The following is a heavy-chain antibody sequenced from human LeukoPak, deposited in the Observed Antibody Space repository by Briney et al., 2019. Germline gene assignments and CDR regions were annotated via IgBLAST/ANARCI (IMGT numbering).Heavy chain of an antibody. V-gene: IGHV4-59*01. CDR3: ASSKSIVGATPFDY. CDR1: GGSISSYY. CDR2: IYYSGST. Sequence: PSETLSLTCTVSGGSISSYYWSWIRQPPGKGLEWIGYIYYSGSTNYNPSLKSRVTISVDTSKNQFSLKLSSVTAADTAAYYCASSKSIVGATPFDYWGQGTLVTVSS. J-gene: IGHJ4*02. D-gene: IGHD1-26*01.